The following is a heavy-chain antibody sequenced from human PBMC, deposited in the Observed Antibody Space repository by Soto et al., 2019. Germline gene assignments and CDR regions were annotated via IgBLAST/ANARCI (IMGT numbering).Heavy chain of an antibody. D-gene: IGHD4-17*01. CDR3: ARSMTTVPYYGMDV. Sequence: VQLVESGGGLIQPGGSLRLSCAASGFTVSSNYMSWVRQAPGKGLEWVSVIYSGGSTYYADSVKGRFTISRDNSKNTLYLQMNSLRAEDTAVYYCARSMTTVPYYGMDVWGQGTTVTVSS. CDR2: IYSGGST. CDR1: GFTVSSNY. J-gene: IGHJ6*02. V-gene: IGHV3-53*01.